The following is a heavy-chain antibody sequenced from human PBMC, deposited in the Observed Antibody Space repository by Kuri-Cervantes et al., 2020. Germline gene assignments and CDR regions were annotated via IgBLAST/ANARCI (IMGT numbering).Heavy chain of an antibody. J-gene: IGHJ4*02. D-gene: IGHD2-15*01. Sequence: GGSLRLSCAASGFTFSNYAMTWVRQAPGKGLEWVSTISGSGGGTYYLDSVKGRFTISRDNSKNTLYLEMNSLRAEDAAVYYCARAPVVAAISFDYWGQGTLVTVSS. V-gene: IGHV3-23*01. CDR2: ISGSGGGT. CDR1: GFTFSNYA. CDR3: ARAPVVAAISFDY.